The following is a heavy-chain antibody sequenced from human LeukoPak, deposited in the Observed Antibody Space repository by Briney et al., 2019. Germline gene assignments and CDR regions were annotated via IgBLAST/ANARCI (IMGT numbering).Heavy chain of an antibody. Sequence: GASVKLSCNASGYTFTVYYKHWVRQAPGQGLEWMGWINPNSGGTNYAQKFQGRVTMTRDTSISTAYMELSRLRSDDPAVYYCARGGPQPVKISGMDVWGRGNTVTVS. CDR1: GYTFTVYY. D-gene: IGHD1-14*01. CDR2: INPNSGGT. CDR3: ARGGPQPVKISGMDV. V-gene: IGHV1-2*02. J-gene: IGHJ6*02.